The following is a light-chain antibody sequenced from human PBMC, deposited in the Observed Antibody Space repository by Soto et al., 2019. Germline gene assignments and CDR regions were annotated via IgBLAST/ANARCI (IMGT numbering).Light chain of an antibody. V-gene: IGKV1-39*01. CDR2: GAS. Sequence: DIQMTQSPSSLSASVGDRVTITCRASQTMSTFLNWFQQKPGKAPKVLIYGASRLQSGVPSRFSCSGSGTNFTLTISSLQPEDSATYYWQQRYNVPLTFGGGTKVEIK. CDR1: QTMSTF. J-gene: IGKJ4*01. CDR3: QQRYNVPLT.